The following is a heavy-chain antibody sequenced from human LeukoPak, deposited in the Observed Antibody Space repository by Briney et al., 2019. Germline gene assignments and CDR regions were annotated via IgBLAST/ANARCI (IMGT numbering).Heavy chain of an antibody. CDR2: INHSGST. CDR3: ARAVTSHYYYYMDV. J-gene: IGHJ6*03. D-gene: IGHD4-17*01. Sequence: SETLSLTCGVYGGSISGYYWNWIRQPPGKGLEWIGEINHSGSTNYNPSLKSRVTISVDTSKNQFSLKLSSVTAADTAVYYCARAVTSHYYYYMDVWGKGTTVTTSS. CDR1: GGSISGYY. V-gene: IGHV4-34*01.